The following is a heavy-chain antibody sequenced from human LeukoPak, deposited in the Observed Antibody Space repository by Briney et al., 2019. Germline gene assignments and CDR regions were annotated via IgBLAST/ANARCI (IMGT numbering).Heavy chain of an antibody. CDR1: GYTFTGYY. J-gene: IGHJ5*02. V-gene: IGHV1-2*06. Sequence: ASVKVSCEASGYTFTGYYMHWVRQAPGQGLEWMGRINPNSGGTNYAQKFQGRVTMTRDTSINTVYMELSRLRSDDTAVYYCARGRGVTDTQPWGQGTLVTVSS. CDR3: ARGRGVTDTQP. D-gene: IGHD1-20*01. CDR2: INPNSGGT.